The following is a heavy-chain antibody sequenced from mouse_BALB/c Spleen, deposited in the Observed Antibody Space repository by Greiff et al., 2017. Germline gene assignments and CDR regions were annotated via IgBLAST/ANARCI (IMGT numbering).Heavy chain of an antibody. CDR3: TSFCN. J-gene: IGHJ3*01. Sequence: LQQPGSELVRPGASVKLSCKASGYTFTSYWMHWVKQRHGQGLEWIGNIYPGSGSTNYDEKFKSKGTLTVDTSSSTAYMHLSSLTSEDSAVYYCTSFCNWGQGTLVTVSA. CDR1: GYTFTSYW. CDR2: IYPGSGST. V-gene: IGHV1S22*01.